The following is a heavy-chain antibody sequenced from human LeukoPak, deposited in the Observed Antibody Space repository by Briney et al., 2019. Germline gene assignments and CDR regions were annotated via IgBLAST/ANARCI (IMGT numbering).Heavy chain of an antibody. V-gene: IGHV3-48*01. CDR2: ITNSGNSK. CDR3: ARTRSSGYSTFDY. CDR1: EFTFSSYS. J-gene: IGHJ4*02. Sequence: GGSLRLPWAASEFTFSSYSMNWVRKPPGKGLEWFSYITNSGNSKSYADSVKGRFTISRDNTKNSLYLQMNGLRAEDTAVYYCARTRSSGYSTFDYWGQGILVTVSS. D-gene: IGHD3-22*01.